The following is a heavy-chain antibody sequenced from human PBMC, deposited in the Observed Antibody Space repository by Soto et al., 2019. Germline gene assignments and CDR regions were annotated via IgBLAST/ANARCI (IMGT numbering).Heavy chain of an antibody. V-gene: IGHV4-39*01. J-gene: IGHJ4*02. CDR1: GGSISSSSYY. Sequence: SETLSLTCTVPGGSISSSSYYWGWIRQPPGKGLEWIGSIYYSGSTYYNPSLKSRVTISVDTSKNQFSLKLSSVTAADTAVYYCARNSYYDFWSGYSYYFDYWGKGTLVNDS. D-gene: IGHD3-3*01. CDR2: IYYSGST. CDR3: ARNSYYDFWSGYSYYFDY.